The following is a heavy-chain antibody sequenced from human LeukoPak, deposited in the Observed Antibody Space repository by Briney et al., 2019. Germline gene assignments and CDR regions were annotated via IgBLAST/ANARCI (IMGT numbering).Heavy chain of an antibody. V-gene: IGHV4-39*07. CDR2: FYYGGST. CDR1: GDSIDINSYY. CDR3: ARVDTPSTAAFYDAFDI. D-gene: IGHD6-6*01. J-gene: IGHJ3*02. Sequence: TSETLSLTCTVSGDSIDINSYYWGWIRQPPGKELEWIASFYYGGSTYYNPSLQSRVTISLDTSKNHFSLRLRSVAAADTAVYYCARVDTPSTAAFYDAFDIWGHGTMVTVSS.